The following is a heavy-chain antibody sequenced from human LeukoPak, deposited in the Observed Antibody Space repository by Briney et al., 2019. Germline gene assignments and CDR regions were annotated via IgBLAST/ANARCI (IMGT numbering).Heavy chain of an antibody. D-gene: IGHD4-17*01. CDR1: GFTFSSYA. CDR2: TSWNSGSI. CDR3: AKDRSDYGDYGGSAFDI. Sequence: GGSLRLSCAASGFTFSSYAMHWVRQAPGKGLEWVSGTSWNSGSIGYADSVKGRFTISRDNAKNSLYLQMNSLRAEDMALYYCAKDRSDYGDYGGSAFDIWGQGTMVTVSS. J-gene: IGHJ3*02. V-gene: IGHV3-9*03.